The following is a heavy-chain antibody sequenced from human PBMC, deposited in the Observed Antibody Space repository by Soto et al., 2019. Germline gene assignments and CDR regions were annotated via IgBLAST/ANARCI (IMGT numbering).Heavy chain of an antibody. J-gene: IGHJ4*02. CDR2: INVGNGNT. CDR1: GYTFTTYV. Sequence: ASVKVSCKASGYTFTTYVMHWGRQAPGQRLECMGWINVGNGNTKYSQKFQGRVTITRDTSASTAYMELSSLRSEDTAVYYCARVAFGESWGYYFDYWGQGTLVTV. V-gene: IGHV1-3*01. CDR3: ARVAFGESWGYYFDY. D-gene: IGHD3-10*01.